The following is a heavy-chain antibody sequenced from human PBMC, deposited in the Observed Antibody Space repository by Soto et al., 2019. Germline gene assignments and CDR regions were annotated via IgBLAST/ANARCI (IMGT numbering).Heavy chain of an antibody. CDR1: GFTFSSYW. CDR2: IKQDGSEK. J-gene: IGHJ4*02. Sequence: EVQLVESGGGLVQPGGSLRLSCAASGFTFSSYWMSWVRQAPEKGLEWVANIKQDGSEKYYVDSVKGRFTFSTDNAKNALYLQMNSLRAEGTAVYYCASAGGTGSGGFWGQGTLVTLPS. V-gene: IGHV3-7*02. D-gene: IGHD2-15*01. CDR3: ASAGGTGSGGF.